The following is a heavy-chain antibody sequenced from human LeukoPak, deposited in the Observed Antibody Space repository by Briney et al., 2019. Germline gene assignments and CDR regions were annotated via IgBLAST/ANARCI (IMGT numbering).Heavy chain of an antibody. Sequence: PGRSLRLSCAASGFTCSSYGMHWVRQAPGKGLEWVAVIWYDGSNKYYADSVKGRFTVSRDNSKNTLYLQMNSLRAEDTAVYYCAKDSDGRSSGWFYYFDYWGQGTLVTVSS. CDR1: GFTCSSYG. CDR3: AKDSDGRSSGWFYYFDY. V-gene: IGHV3-33*06. D-gene: IGHD6-19*01. J-gene: IGHJ4*02. CDR2: IWYDGSNK.